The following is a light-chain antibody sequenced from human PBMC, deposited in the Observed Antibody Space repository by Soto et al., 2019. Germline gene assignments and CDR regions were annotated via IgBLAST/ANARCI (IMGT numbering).Light chain of an antibody. CDR3: EPYNRNTRV. CDR1: SGHSSYI. V-gene: IGLV4-60*02. Sequence: QSVLTQSSSASASLGSSVKLTCTLSSGHSSYIIAWHQQQPGKAPRYLMKLEGRGSYNKGSGVPDRFSGSSSGADRYLTISNRPFEYEADYYCEPYNRNTRVYGAGTQLTAL. CDR2: LEGRGSY. J-gene: IGLJ3*02.